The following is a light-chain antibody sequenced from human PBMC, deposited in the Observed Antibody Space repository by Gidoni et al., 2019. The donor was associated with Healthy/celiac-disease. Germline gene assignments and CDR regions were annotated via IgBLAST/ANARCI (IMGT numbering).Light chain of an antibody. Sequence: SYELPQPPSVSVSPGQTARITCSGDALPKQYAYWYQQKPGQAPVLVIYKDRERPSGIPERFSGSSSGTTVTLTISGVQAEDEADYYCQSADSSGTLWVFGGGTKLTVL. J-gene: IGLJ2*01. V-gene: IGLV3-25*03. CDR3: QSADSSGTLWV. CDR2: KDR. CDR1: ALPKQY.